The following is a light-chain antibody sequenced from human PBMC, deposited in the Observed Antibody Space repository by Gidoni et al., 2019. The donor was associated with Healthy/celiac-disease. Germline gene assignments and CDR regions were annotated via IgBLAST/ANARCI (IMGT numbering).Light chain of an antibody. Sequence: DIQITQSPSTLSASVGDRVTITCRASQRISSWLAWYQQKPGKAPKLLIYKASSLESGVPSRLSGSGSGTEFTLTISSLQPDDFATYYCQQYNSYPWTFGQGTKVEIK. V-gene: IGKV1-5*03. CDR2: KAS. CDR1: QRISSW. CDR3: QQYNSYPWT. J-gene: IGKJ1*01.